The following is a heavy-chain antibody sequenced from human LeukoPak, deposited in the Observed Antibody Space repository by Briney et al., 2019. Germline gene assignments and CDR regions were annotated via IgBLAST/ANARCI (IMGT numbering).Heavy chain of an antibody. D-gene: IGHD3-22*01. CDR3: ARDDSTGYLYFDH. J-gene: IGHJ4*02. CDR1: GFTFSNYW. V-gene: IGHV3-7*05. CDR2: VKEDGSEK. Sequence: PGGSLRLSCVASGFTFSNYWMSWVRQAPGKGLEWVANVKEDGSEKYYVDSVKGRFTIPRDNAKNSLHLQMNSLRAEDTAVYYCARDDSTGYLYFDHWGQGTLVTVSS.